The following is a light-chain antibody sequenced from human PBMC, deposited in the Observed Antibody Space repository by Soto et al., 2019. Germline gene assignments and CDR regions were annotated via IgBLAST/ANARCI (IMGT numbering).Light chain of an antibody. V-gene: IGLV2-8*01. Sequence: QSVLTQPPSASGSPGQSVAISCTGTSSDVGGYNYVSWYQQYPGKAPKLIIYEVTKRPSGVPDRFSGSKSGNTASLTVSGLQAEDVAEYYCSSYAGTFWVFGGGTKLTVL. J-gene: IGLJ3*02. CDR2: EVT. CDR1: SSDVGGYNY. CDR3: SSYAGTFWV.